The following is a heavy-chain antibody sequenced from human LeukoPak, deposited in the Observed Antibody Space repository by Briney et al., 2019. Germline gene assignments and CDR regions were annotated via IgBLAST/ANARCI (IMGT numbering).Heavy chain of an antibody. CDR3: ARNLVVVTVIPEGHFDY. CDR1: GYSFTSYY. J-gene: IGHJ4*02. V-gene: IGHV1-46*01. Sequence: ASAKVSCKASGYSFTSYYMHWVRQAPGQGREWMGVLNPSDGSPNYAQKFQGRVTMTRDTSTTTVYMELSSLRSEDTAVYYCARNLVVVTVIPEGHFDYWGQGTLVTVSS. D-gene: IGHD2-21*02. CDR2: LNPSDGSP.